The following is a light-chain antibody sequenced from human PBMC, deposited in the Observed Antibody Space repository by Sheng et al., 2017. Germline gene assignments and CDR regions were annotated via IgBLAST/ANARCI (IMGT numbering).Light chain of an antibody. CDR1: QAIDNS. CDR3: LQDYNYPR. CDR2: SAS. Sequence: DIQMTQSPSSLSASVGDRVTITCRASQAIDNSLAWYQQKSGKAPKLLLYSASRLESGVPSRFSGSRSGTDYTVTISSLQPDDFATYYCLQDYNYPRFGQGTKVEIK. J-gene: IGKJ1*01. V-gene: IGKV1-NL1*01.